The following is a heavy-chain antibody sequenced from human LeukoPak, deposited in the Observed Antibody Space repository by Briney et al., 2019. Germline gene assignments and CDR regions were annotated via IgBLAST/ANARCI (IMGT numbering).Heavy chain of an antibody. D-gene: IGHD3-3*01. CDR3: ARGGGTISLVHCCFDP. Sequence: ASVKVSCKASGYTFTGYYMHWVRQAPGQGLEWMGGIIPIFGTANYAQKFQGRVTITADKSTSTAYMELSSLRSEDTAVYYCARGGGTISLVHCCFDPWGQGTLVTVSS. CDR1: GYTFTGYY. V-gene: IGHV1-69*06. CDR2: IIPIFGTA. J-gene: IGHJ5*02.